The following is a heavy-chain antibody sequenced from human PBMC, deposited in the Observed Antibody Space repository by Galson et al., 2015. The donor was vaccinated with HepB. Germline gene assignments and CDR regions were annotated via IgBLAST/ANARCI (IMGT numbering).Heavy chain of an antibody. D-gene: IGHD6-19*01. CDR1: GFTFSSYW. V-gene: IGHV3-74*01. CDR3: AKGAGYSSGWPFDY. Sequence: SLRLSCAASGFTFSSYWMHWVRQAPGKGLVWVSRINSDGSSTSYADSVKGRFTISRDNAKNTLYLQMNSLRAEDTAVYYCAKGAGYSSGWPFDYWGQGTLVTVSS. J-gene: IGHJ4*02. CDR2: INSDGSST.